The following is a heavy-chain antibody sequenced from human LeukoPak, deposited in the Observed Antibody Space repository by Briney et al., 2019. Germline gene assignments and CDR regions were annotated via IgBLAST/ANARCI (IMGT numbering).Heavy chain of an antibody. CDR1: GGSISSYY. CDR3: ARLASGSYGPLTPFDY. CDR2: IYYSGST. J-gene: IGHJ4*02. Sequence: PSETLSLTCTVSGGSISSYYWSWIRQPPGKGLAWIGDIYYSGSTNYNPSLKSRVTISVDTSKKQFSLKLSSVTAADTAVYYCARLASGSYGPLTPFDYWGQGTLVTVSS. V-gene: IGHV4-59*08. D-gene: IGHD1-26*01.